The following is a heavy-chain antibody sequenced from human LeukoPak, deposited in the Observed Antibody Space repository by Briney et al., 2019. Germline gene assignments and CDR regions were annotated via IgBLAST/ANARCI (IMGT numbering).Heavy chain of an antibody. CDR3: ARGPYDSSGYIYYYYYGMDV. CDR1: GFTFSSYA. Sequence: GASLRLSCAASGFTFSSYAMSWVRQAPGKGLEWVSAISGSGGSTYYADSVKGRFTISRDNYKNTLYLQMNSLRAEDTAVYYCARGPYDSSGYIYYYYYGMDVWGQGTTVTVSS. D-gene: IGHD3-22*01. J-gene: IGHJ6*02. CDR2: ISGSGGST. V-gene: IGHV3-23*01.